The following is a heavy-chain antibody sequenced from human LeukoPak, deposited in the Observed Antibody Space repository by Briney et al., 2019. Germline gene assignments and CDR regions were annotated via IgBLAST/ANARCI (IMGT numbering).Heavy chain of an antibody. Sequence: GGSLRLSCAASGLTFSSYSMSWVRQAPGKGLEWVSYISSSSSTIYYADSVKGRFTISRDNVKDSPYLQMNSLRAEDTAVYYCARDASGYSYDYWGQGTLVTVSS. CDR1: GLTFSSYS. J-gene: IGHJ4*02. D-gene: IGHD5-18*01. CDR2: ISSSSSTI. V-gene: IGHV3-48*01. CDR3: ARDASGYSYDY.